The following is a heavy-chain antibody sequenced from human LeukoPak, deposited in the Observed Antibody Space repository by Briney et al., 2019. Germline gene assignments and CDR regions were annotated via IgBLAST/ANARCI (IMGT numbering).Heavy chain of an antibody. Sequence: SETLSLTCTVSGDSINGYFWSWIRQPPGKGLEWIGYIYSSGNTNYNPSLKSRVTISVATSKNQFSLKLSSVTAADTAVYYCARTKEGYSSSWSSDYYFDYWAREPWSPSPQ. D-gene: IGHD6-13*01. CDR2: IYSSGNT. CDR1: GDSINGYF. V-gene: IGHV4-59*08. CDR3: ARTKEGYSSSWSSDYYFDY. J-gene: IGHJ4*02.